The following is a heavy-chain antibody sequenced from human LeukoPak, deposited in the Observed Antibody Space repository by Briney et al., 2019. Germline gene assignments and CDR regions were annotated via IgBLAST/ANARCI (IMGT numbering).Heavy chain of an antibody. CDR2: IKTDGSAQ. CDR3: ARDYGDSY. J-gene: IGHJ4*02. Sequence: GGSLRLSCAASGFTFSNYWMTWVRQAPGKGLEWVANIKTDGSAQYYVDSVKGRFTISRDNAKNPVYLQMNSLRAEDTAVYYCARDYGDSYWGQGALVTVSS. D-gene: IGHD4-17*01. CDR1: GFTFSNYW. V-gene: IGHV3-7*04.